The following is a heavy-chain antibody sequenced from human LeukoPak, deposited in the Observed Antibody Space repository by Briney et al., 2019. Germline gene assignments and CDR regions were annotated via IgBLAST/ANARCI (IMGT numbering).Heavy chain of an antibody. V-gene: IGHV3-74*01. J-gene: IGHJ4*02. CDR1: GFTFSSYW. Sequence: GGFLRLSCAASGFTFSSYWMHWVRQAPGKGLVWVPRINSDGSSTSYADSVKGRFTISRDNAKNTLYLQMNSLTAEDTAVYYCARSNYGDYVWGQGTLVTVSS. D-gene: IGHD4-17*01. CDR3: ARSNYGDYV. CDR2: INSDGSST.